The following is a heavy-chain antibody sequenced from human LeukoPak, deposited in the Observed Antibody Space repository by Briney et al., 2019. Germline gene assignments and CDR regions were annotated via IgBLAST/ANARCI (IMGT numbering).Heavy chain of an antibody. D-gene: IGHD5-24*01. V-gene: IGHV3-11*04. CDR3: ASDVAYKFDY. CDR2: ISSSGSTI. Sequence: GGSLRLSCAASGFTFSDYYMSWIRQAPGKGLEWVSYISSSGSTIYYADSVKGRFTISRDNAKNTLYLQMNSLRDEDTAVYYCASDVAYKFDYWGQGTLVTFSS. J-gene: IGHJ4*02. CDR1: GFTFSDYY.